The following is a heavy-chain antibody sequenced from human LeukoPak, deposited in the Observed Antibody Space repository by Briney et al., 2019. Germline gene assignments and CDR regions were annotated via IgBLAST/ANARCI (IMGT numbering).Heavy chain of an antibody. Sequence: SVKVSCKASGTAFSRSAISWVRQAPGQGLEWMGGVIPILGTTNYAQKFQDRVSITTDESTNTAYMELTSLTSEDTAVYYCASGKYGLRSWFDPWGQGTLVTVSP. V-gene: IGHV1-69*05. J-gene: IGHJ5*02. CDR3: ASGKYGLRSWFDP. CDR2: VIPILGTT. CDR1: GTAFSRSA. D-gene: IGHD4-17*01.